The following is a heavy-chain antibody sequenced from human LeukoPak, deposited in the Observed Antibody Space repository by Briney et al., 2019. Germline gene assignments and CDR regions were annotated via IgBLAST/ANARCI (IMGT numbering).Heavy chain of an antibody. CDR2: IYYSGST. CDR3: ARGQDYVWGSYRSYYYYGMDV. D-gene: IGHD3-16*02. Sequence: SETLSLTCTVSGGSIGSYYWSWIRQPPGKGLEWIGYIYYSGSTNYNPSLKSRVTISVDTSKNQFSLKLSSVTAADTAVYYCARGQDYVWGSYRSYYYYGMDVWGQGTTVTVSS. J-gene: IGHJ6*02. V-gene: IGHV4-59*01. CDR1: GGSIGSYY.